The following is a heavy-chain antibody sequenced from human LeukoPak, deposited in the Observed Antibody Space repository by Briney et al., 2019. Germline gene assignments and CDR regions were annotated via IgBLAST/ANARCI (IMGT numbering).Heavy chain of an antibody. J-gene: IGHJ6*03. CDR2: ISYDGSNK. D-gene: IGHD5-12*01. CDR1: GFTFSSYS. CDR3: ARDSGYDSSYYYYYYMDV. Sequence: GGSLRLSCAASGFTFSSYSMHWVRQAPGKGLEWVAVISYDGSNKYYADSVKGRFTISRDNSKNTLYLQMNSLRAEDTAVYYCARDSGYDSSYYYYYYMDVWGKGTTVTVSS. V-gene: IGHV3-30*03.